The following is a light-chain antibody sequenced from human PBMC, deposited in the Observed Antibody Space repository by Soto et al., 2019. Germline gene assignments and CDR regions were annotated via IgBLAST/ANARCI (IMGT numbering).Light chain of an antibody. J-gene: IGLJ1*01. CDR3: SSYTSSSTPWV. CDR1: SSDVGGYNY. V-gene: IGLV2-14*01. Sequence: QSALTQPASVSGSPGQSITISCTGTSSDVGGYNYVSWYQQHPGKAPKLMIYDVSNRPSGVSNRFSGSKSGNTASLTISGLQAEDEADYYCSSYTSSSTPWVFGTGTQLTVL. CDR2: DVS.